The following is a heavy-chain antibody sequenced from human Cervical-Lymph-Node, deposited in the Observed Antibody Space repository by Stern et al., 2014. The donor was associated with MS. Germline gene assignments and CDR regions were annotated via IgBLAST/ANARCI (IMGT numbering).Heavy chain of an antibody. Sequence: QVQLVESGGGVVQPGRSLRLSCAASGFTLSDYGMYWVRQAPGKGLEWVSFISYDGTKRFYGDSVEGRFTISRDISKNTVYLQMDSLRGEDTAVYYCAKDPDNCGGDCYSSAIDHWGQGTLVTVSS. D-gene: IGHD2-21*02. CDR2: ISYDGTKR. V-gene: IGHV3-30*18. J-gene: IGHJ4*02. CDR3: AKDPDNCGGDCYSSAIDH. CDR1: GFTLSDYG.